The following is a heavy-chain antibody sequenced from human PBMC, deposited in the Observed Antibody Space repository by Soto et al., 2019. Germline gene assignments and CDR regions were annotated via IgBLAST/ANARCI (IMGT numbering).Heavy chain of an antibody. CDR2: INPNSGGT. Sequence: GDSVKVACEASGYTFTGCYLHWVRHAPGQGLEWMGWINPNSGGTNYAQKFQGWVTMTRDTSISTAYMELSRLRSDDTAVYYCARALYGGNSYYFDYWDQGALVTVSS. CDR1: GYTFTGCY. V-gene: IGHV1-2*04. CDR3: ARALYGGNSYYFDY. D-gene: IGHD2-21*02. J-gene: IGHJ4*02.